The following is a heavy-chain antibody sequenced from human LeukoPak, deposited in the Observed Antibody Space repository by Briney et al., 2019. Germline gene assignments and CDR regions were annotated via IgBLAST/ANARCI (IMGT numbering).Heavy chain of an antibody. Sequence: GGSLRLSCAASGFTFSSYAMSWVRQAPGKGLEWVSAISGSGGSTYYADSVKGRFTISRDNSKNTLYLQMNSLRAEDTAVYYCAKGSEYHDSSGYYYGGFDYWGQETLVTVSS. V-gene: IGHV3-23*01. CDR2: ISGSGGST. CDR3: AKGSEYHDSSGYYYGGFDY. CDR1: GFTFSSYA. J-gene: IGHJ4*02. D-gene: IGHD3-22*01.